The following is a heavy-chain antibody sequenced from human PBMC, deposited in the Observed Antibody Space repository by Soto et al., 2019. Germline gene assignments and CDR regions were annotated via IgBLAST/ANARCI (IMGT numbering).Heavy chain of an antibody. D-gene: IGHD3-3*01. CDR3: AHRRRGGDLYAFWSGVSFDY. Sequence: QITLKESGPPLVKPTQTLTLTCTFSGFSLSTSGVGVGWIRQPPGKALEWLALIYWDDDKRYSPSLKSRLTITKDTSKNQVVLTMTNMDPVDTATYYCAHRRRGGDLYAFWSGVSFDYWGQGTLVTVSS. J-gene: IGHJ4*02. CDR2: IYWDDDK. CDR1: GFSLSTSGVG. V-gene: IGHV2-5*02.